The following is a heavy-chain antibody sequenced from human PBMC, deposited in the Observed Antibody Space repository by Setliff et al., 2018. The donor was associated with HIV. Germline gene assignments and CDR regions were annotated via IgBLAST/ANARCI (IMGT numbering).Heavy chain of an antibody. CDR1: GFSVSSNY. CDR3: ARDLSTMVRGVIPD. V-gene: IGHV3-53*01. CDR2: FYSDGRT. Sequence: GGSLRLSCAASGFSVSSNYMNWVRQGPGKGLEWVSLFYSDGRTYYADSVKGRFTVSRDNSKNTLYLQMNSLRPEDTAVYYCARDLSTMVRGVIPDWGQGTLVTVSS. D-gene: IGHD3-10*01. J-gene: IGHJ4*02.